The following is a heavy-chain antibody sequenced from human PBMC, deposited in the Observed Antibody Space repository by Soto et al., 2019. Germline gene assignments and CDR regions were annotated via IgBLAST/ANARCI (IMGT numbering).Heavy chain of an antibody. CDR3: AFLGRFGELLSPGGMDV. J-gene: IGHJ6*02. Sequence: GESLKISCKGSGYSFTSYWIGWVRQMPGKGLEWMGIIYPGDSNTRYSPSLQGQVTISVDKSISTAYLQWSSLKATDTAMYSCAFLGRFGELLSPGGMDVWGQGTTVTVSS. D-gene: IGHD3-10*01. CDR1: GYSFTSYW. CDR2: IYPGDSNT. V-gene: IGHV5-51*01.